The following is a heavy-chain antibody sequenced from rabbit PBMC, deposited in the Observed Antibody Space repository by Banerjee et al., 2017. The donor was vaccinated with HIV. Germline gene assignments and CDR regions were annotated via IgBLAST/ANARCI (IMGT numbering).Heavy chain of an antibody. V-gene: IGHV1S45*01. CDR2: INPSSGNT. CDR3: ARSGGYASYGYTWFNL. CDR1: GFSFSNKYV. D-gene: IGHD6-1*01. J-gene: IGHJ4*01. Sequence: QEQLEESGGDLVKPEGSLTLTCTASGFSFSNKYVMCWVRQAPGKGLEWIACINPSSGNTVYASWAKGRFTISKTSSTTVTLQMISLTAADTATYFCARSGGYASYGYTWFNLWGPGTLVTVS.